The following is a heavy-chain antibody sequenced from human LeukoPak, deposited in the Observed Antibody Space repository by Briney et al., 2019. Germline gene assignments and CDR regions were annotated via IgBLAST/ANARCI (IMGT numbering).Heavy chain of an antibody. CDR2: IYTSGST. Sequence: SETLSLTGTVSGGSISSYYWSWIRQPAGKGLEWIGRIYTSGSTNYNPSLKSRVTMSVDTSKNQFSLKLSSVTAADTAVYYCAREGYYYDSSGYYLDYWGQGTLVTVSS. CDR1: GGSISSYY. CDR3: AREGYYYDSSGYYLDY. V-gene: IGHV4-4*07. D-gene: IGHD3-22*01. J-gene: IGHJ4*02.